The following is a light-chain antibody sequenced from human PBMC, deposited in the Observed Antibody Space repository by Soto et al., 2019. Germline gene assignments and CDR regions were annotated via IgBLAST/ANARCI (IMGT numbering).Light chain of an antibody. CDR2: EVT. Sequence: QSVLTQSASVSGSPGQSITISCTGTSSDVGGYNYVSWYQQHQGKAPQLIIYEVTNRPSGVSNRFSGSKSGNTASLTISGLQAEDEADYYCSSYTSSSILYVFGTGTNVTVL. V-gene: IGLV2-14*01. CDR1: SSDVGGYNY. CDR3: SSYTSSSILYV. J-gene: IGLJ1*01.